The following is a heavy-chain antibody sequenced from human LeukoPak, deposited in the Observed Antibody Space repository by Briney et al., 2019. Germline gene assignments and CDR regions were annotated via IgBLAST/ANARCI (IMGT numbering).Heavy chain of an antibody. CDR1: GFTFSSYS. CDR3: ARGTGIVGATV. D-gene: IGHD1-26*01. V-gene: IGHV3-30*03. Sequence: PGRSLRLTCAASGFTFSSYSIHWVRQAPGKGLEWVAVISYDGSNKYYADSVKGRFTISRDNSKNTLYLEMNSLRTEDTAVYYCARGTGIVGATVWGQGTLVTVSS. J-gene: IGHJ1*01. CDR2: ISYDGSNK.